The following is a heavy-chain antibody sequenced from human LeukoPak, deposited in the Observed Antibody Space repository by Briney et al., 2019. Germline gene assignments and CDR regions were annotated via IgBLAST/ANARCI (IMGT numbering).Heavy chain of an antibody. J-gene: IGHJ4*02. CDR3: ARDRHTALDY. V-gene: IGHV4-59*01. Sequence: SETLSLTCTVSGGSISSYYWSWIRQPPGKGLEWIGYIYYSGSTNYNPSLKSRVTISVDMSKNQFSLKLSSVTAADTAVYYCARDRHTALDYWGQGTLVTVSS. D-gene: IGHD5-18*01. CDR2: IYYSGST. CDR1: GGSISSYY.